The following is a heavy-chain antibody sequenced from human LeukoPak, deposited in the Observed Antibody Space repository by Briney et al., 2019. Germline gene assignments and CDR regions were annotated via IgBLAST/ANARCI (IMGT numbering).Heavy chain of an antibody. CDR3: ARDRGFYSSSWYPV. V-gene: IGHV3-30*04. Sequence: GGSLRLSCAASGFTFSRYVMIWVRQAPGKGLQWVSTLSYDGDNKYYVDSVKGRFTISRDNSKNTLYLQMNSLSAEDTAVYYCARDRGFYSSSWYPVWGQGTLVTVSS. CDR1: GFTFSRYV. J-gene: IGHJ4*02. CDR2: LSYDGDNK. D-gene: IGHD6-13*01.